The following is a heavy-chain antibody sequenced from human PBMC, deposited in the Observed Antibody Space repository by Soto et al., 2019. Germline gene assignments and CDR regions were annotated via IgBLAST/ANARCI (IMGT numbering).Heavy chain of an antibody. V-gene: IGHV4-59*01. D-gene: IGHD3-10*01. CDR1: GGSISSYY. Sequence: ETLSLTCTVSGGSISSYYWSWIRQPPGKGLEWIGYIYYSGSTNYNPSLKSRVTISVDTSKNQFSLKLSSVTAADTAVYYCAKGYLSGPPDAFDIWGQGTMVTVSS. J-gene: IGHJ3*02. CDR3: AKGYLSGPPDAFDI. CDR2: IYYSGST.